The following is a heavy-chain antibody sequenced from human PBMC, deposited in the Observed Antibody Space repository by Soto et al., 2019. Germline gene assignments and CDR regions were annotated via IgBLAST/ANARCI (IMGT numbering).Heavy chain of an antibody. CDR2: ISAGGSAT. CDR3: GRDRGKGPRDALGI. CDR1: GFIFSDYA. Sequence: EEQLLESGGGLVQPGGYLRLSCGASGFIFSDYAMNWARQGPGKGLDWVSGISAGGSATYYSHSVKGRFTISRDNSKTTLYLQWSRLRAEDTAVYYCGRDRGKGPRDALGIWGQGTMVTLSS. J-gene: IGHJ3*02. V-gene: IGHV3-23*01.